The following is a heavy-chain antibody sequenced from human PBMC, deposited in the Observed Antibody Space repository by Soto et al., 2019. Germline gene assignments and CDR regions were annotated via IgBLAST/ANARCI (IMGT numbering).Heavy chain of an antibody. Sequence: PGGSLRLSCAASGFTFSSYEMNWVRQAPGRGLEWVSYISSSGSTIYYADSVKGRFTISRYKAKNSLYLQMNSLRAEDTAVYYCARDVAPIYRHYYYYYGMDVWGQGTTGTVSS. J-gene: IGHJ6*02. CDR2: ISSSGSTI. V-gene: IGHV3-48*03. CDR3: ARDVAPIYRHYYYYYGMDV. D-gene: IGHD2-2*02. CDR1: GFTFSSYE.